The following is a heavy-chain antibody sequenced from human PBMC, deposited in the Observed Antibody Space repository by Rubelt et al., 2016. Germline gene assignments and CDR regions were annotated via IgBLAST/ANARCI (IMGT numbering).Heavy chain of an antibody. V-gene: IGHV4-59*12. Sequence: QVQLQESGPGLVKPSETLSLTCTVSGGSISSYYWSWIRQPPGKGLEWIGEINHSGSTNYNPSLKSRVSISLATAKNQFSLKLSSVTAADTAVDYCASLMDSSSSNWVDYWGQGTLVTVSS. J-gene: IGHJ4*02. CDR1: GGSISSYY. CDR2: INHSGST. CDR3: ASLMDSSSSNWVDY. D-gene: IGHD6-6*01.